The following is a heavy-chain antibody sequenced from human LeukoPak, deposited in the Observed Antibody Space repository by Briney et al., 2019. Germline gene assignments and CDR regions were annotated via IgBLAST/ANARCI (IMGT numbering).Heavy chain of an antibody. V-gene: IGHV3-23*01. CDR1: GFTFTSSA. J-gene: IGHJ6*03. Sequence: GGSLRLSCVASGFTFTSSAMSWVRQAPGKGLEWVSAISGRSGTTYYADSVKGRFTISRDNAKNSLYLQMNSLRAEDTAVYYCARVSSGWLGGYYYYMDVWGKGTTVTISS. CDR3: ARVSSGWLGGYYYYMDV. CDR2: ISGRSGTT. D-gene: IGHD6-19*01.